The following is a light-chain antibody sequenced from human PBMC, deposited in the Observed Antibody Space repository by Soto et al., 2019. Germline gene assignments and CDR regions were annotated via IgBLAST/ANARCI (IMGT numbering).Light chain of an antibody. V-gene: IGLV4-69*01. CDR3: QTWGTDTVV. J-gene: IGLJ2*01. CDR2: LNSDGSH. Sequence: QSVLTQSPSASASLGASVKLTCTLSSGHSSFAIAWHQQQPEKGPRYLMKLNSDGSHSKGDGIPDRFSGSGSGAERYLSVSSLQSEDEADYYCQTWGTDTVVFGGGPKLTVL. CDR1: SGHSSFA.